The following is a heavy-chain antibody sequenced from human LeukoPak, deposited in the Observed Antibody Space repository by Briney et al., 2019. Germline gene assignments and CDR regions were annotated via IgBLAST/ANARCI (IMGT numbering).Heavy chain of an antibody. CDR3: ARAMVRDAFDI. D-gene: IGHD3-10*01. V-gene: IGHV7-4-1*02. CDR1: GYTFTSYS. CDR2: INTNTGNP. Sequence: ASVKVSCKASGYTFTSYSMNWVRQAPGQGLEWLGWINTNTGNPTYAQGFTGRFVFSLDTSVNTAYLQISSLKAEDTAVYYCARAMVRDAFDIWGQGTMVTVSS. J-gene: IGHJ3*02.